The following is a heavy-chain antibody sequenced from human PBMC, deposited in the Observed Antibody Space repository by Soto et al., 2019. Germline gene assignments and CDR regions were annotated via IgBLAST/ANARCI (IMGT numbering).Heavy chain of an antibody. CDR1: GGSISSGGNY. V-gene: IGHV4-31*03. D-gene: IGHD6-13*01. CDR2: IYYSGST. Sequence: QVQLQESGPGLVKPSQTLSLTCSVSGGSISSGGNYWNWIRQHPGKGLEWIGYIYYSGSTYYNPSLKSRVTISVDTSKNQFSLTLSSVTAADTAVYYCARDPSIADFYGMDVWGQGTTVTVSS. J-gene: IGHJ6*02. CDR3: ARDPSIADFYGMDV.